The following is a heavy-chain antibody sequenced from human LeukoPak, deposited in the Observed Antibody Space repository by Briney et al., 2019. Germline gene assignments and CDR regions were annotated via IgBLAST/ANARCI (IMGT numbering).Heavy chain of an antibody. CDR2: IKQDGSEK. V-gene: IGHV3-7*01. J-gene: IGHJ6*03. D-gene: IGHD2-15*01. CDR3: ARGPTYGVVVAAALHYYYYMDV. CDR1: GFTFSSYW. Sequence: PGGSLRLSCAASGFTFSSYWMSWVRQAPGKGLEWVANIKQDGSEKYYVDAVKGRFTISRDNAKNSLYLQMNSLRAEDTAVYYCARGPTYGVVVAAALHYYYYMDVWGKGTTVTVSS.